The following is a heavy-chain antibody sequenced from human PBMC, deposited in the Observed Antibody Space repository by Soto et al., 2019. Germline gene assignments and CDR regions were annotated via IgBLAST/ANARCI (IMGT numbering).Heavy chain of an antibody. CDR1: GFPFSSYW. Sequence: EVQLVESGGGLVQPGGSLRLSCAASGFPFSSYWMHWVRQAPGKGLMWVSRINSDGTITTYADSVKGRFTISRDNANNTLYLQMNSLTADDTAVYYCARPLATGTKYAFDIWGQGTMVTVSS. D-gene: IGHD1-1*01. CDR3: ARPLATGTKYAFDI. CDR2: INSDGTIT. J-gene: IGHJ3*02. V-gene: IGHV3-74*01.